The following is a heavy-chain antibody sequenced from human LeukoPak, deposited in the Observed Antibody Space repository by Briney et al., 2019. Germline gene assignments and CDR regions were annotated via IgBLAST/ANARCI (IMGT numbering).Heavy chain of an antibody. V-gene: IGHV4-61*01. Sequence: PSETLSLTCTASGGSVSSGSYYWSWIRQPPGKGLEWIGYIYYSGSTNYNPSLKSRVTISVDTSKNQFSLKLSSVTAADTAVYYCAREDIVVVPAATTNYGMDVWGKGTTVTVSS. CDR3: AREDIVVVPAATTNYGMDV. D-gene: IGHD2-2*01. CDR2: IYYSGST. J-gene: IGHJ6*04. CDR1: GGSVSSGSYY.